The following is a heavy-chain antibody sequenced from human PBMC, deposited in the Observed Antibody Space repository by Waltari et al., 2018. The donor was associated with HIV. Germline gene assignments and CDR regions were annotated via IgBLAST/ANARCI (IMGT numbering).Heavy chain of an antibody. V-gene: IGHV3-23*01. D-gene: IGHD6-19*01. CDR1: GFTFSSYA. J-gene: IGHJ6*02. Sequence: EVQLLESGGGLVQPGGSLRLSCAASGFTFSSYAMSWVRQAPGKGLEWVSAISGSGGSTYYADSVKGRFTISRDNSKNTLYLQMNSLRAEDTAVYYCAKDGYSSGWAAGYYYGMDVWGQGTTVTVSS. CDR3: AKDGYSSGWAAGYYYGMDV. CDR2: ISGSGGST.